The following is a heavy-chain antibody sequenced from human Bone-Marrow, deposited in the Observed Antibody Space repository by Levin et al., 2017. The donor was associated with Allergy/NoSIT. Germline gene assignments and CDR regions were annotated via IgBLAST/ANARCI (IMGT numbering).Heavy chain of an antibody. CDR2: ISGYNANT. V-gene: IGHV1-18*01. D-gene: IGHD3-22*01. CDR3: ARVDYSDRGAYYAY. CDR1: GYTFSIYG. J-gene: IGHJ4*02. Sequence: PVASVKVSCKASGYTFSIYGLSWVRQAPGRGLEWMGWISGYNANTEYAQKFQGRLTMTTDTSTTTVYMELGSLRTDDTAIYYCARVDYSDRGAYYAYWGQGTLVTVSS.